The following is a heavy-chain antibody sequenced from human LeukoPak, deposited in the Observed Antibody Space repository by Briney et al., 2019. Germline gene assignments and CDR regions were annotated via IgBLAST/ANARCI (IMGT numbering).Heavy chain of an antibody. CDR2: INSDGSST. CDR1: GFTFSSYW. Sequence: GGSLRLSCAASGFTFSSYWMHWVRQAPGKGLVWVSRINSDGSSTSYADSVKGRFTISRDNAKNTLYLQMNSLRAEDTAVYYCARINEYSSSWYFLYYYYYMDVWGKGTTVTVSS. J-gene: IGHJ6*03. CDR3: ARINEYSSSWYFLYYYYYMDV. D-gene: IGHD6-13*01. V-gene: IGHV3-74*01.